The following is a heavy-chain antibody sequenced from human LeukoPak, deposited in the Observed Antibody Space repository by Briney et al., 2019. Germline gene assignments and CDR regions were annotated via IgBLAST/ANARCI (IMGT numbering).Heavy chain of an antibody. CDR3: ARGESILFDP. Sequence: SETLSLTCTVSGGSISSGDYYWSWIRQPPGKGLEWIGYIYYSGSTYYNPSLESRVTISVDTSKNQFSLKLSSVTAADTAVYYCARGESILFDPWGQGTLVTVSS. CDR2: IYYSGST. D-gene: IGHD3-9*01. J-gene: IGHJ5*02. V-gene: IGHV4-30-4*08. CDR1: GGSISSGDYY.